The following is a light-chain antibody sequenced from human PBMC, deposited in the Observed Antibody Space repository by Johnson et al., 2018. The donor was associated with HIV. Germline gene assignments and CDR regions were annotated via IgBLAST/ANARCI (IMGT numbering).Light chain of an antibody. Sequence: QSVLTQPPSASGTPGQRVTISCSGSSSNIGSNTVNWYQQLPGTAPKLLIYRNNQRPSGVPDRFSGSKSGTSASLAITGLQTGDEADYYCGTWDSSLYVFVFGSGTKVTVL. CDR3: GTWDSSLYVFV. CDR2: RNN. CDR1: SSNIGSNT. V-gene: IGLV1-44*01. J-gene: IGLJ1*01.